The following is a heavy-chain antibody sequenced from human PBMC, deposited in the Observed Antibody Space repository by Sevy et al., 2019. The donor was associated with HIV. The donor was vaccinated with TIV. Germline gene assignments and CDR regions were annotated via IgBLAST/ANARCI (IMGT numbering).Heavy chain of an antibody. CDR2: VYFTGNT. D-gene: IGHD1-1*01. V-gene: IGHV4-59*01. Sequence: SENLSLTCSVSGDSISSYFWTWVRQSPGKGLEWIGNVYFTGNTDYSPSLKSRVTLSLDTSKSQFSLTLKSVTAADTAIYFCARDSTTRPRVLDYWGQGTLVTVSS. J-gene: IGHJ4*02. CDR3: ARDSTTRPRVLDY. CDR1: GDSISSYF.